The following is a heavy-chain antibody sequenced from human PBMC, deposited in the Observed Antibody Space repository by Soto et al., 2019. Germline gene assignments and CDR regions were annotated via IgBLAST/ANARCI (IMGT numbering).Heavy chain of an antibody. Sequence: SETLSLTCSVSNGSISGFYWTWIRQPPGKILEWIGCIHYSGRTDYNPSLTSRATMSVDTSKNQFSLNLKSITAADTAVYYCVRVGVGIGNHFDSWRRGTLVTVSS. CDR2: IHYSGRT. V-gene: IGHV4-59*12. CDR1: NGSISGFY. CDR3: VRVGVGIGNHFDS. J-gene: IGHJ4*02. D-gene: IGHD1-26*01.